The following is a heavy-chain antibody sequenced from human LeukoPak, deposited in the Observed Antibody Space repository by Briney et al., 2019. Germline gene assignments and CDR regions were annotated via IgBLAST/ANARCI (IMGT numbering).Heavy chain of an antibody. J-gene: IGHJ4*02. Sequence: SETLSLTCTVSGGSISSYYWSRIRQPPGKGLEWIGYIYYSGSTNYNPSLKSRVTISVDTSKNQFSLKLSSVTAADTAVHYCARVRATVTTPYYFDYWGQGTLVTVSS. D-gene: IGHD4-17*01. V-gene: IGHV4-59*01. CDR2: IYYSGST. CDR3: ARVRATVTTPYYFDY. CDR1: GGSISSYY.